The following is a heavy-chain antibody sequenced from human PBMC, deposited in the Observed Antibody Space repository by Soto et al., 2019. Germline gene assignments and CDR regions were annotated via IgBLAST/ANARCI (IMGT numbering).Heavy chain of an antibody. CDR1: GGTFSSYA. CDR3: ARDFGYYDFWSGYLPGY. Sequence: ASVKLSCKASGGTFSSYASSWVRQAPGQGLEWMGGIIPIFGTANYAQKFQGRVTITADESTSTAYMELSSLRSEDTAVYYCARDFGYYDFWSGYLPGYWGQGTLVTVSS. V-gene: IGHV1-69*13. CDR2: IIPIFGTA. J-gene: IGHJ4*02. D-gene: IGHD3-3*01.